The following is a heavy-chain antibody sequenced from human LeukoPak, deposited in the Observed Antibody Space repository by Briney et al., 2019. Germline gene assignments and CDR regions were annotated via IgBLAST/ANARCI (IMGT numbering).Heavy chain of an antibody. CDR3: ARDLAVAGTRPPHSDY. CDR2: ISGSSSTI. CDR1: GFTFSSYS. J-gene: IGHJ4*02. D-gene: IGHD6-19*01. V-gene: IGHV3-48*02. Sequence: GGSLRLSCAASGFTFSSYSMNWVRQAPGKGLEWVSYISGSSSTIYYADSVKGRFTISRDNAKNSLYLQMNSLRDEDTAVYYCARDLAVAGTRPPHSDYWGQGTLVTLSS.